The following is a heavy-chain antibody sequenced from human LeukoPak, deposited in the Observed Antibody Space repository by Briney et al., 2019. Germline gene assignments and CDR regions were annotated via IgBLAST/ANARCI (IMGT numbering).Heavy chain of an antibody. J-gene: IGHJ4*02. CDR3: ARDGIYSGYDRYFDY. CDR2: IIPIFGTA. D-gene: IGHD5-12*01. Sequence: ASVKVSCKASGGTFSSYAISWVRQATGQGLEWMGGIIPIFGTANYAQKFQGRVTITADESTSTAYIELSSLRSEDTAVYYCARDGIYSGYDRYFDYWGQGTLVTVSS. V-gene: IGHV1-69*13. CDR1: GGTFSSYA.